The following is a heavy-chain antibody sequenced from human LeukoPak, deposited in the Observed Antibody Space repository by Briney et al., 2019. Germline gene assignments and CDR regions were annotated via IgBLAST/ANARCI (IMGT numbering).Heavy chain of an antibody. CDR3: ATDKYCTPTDCLHGRFYFDN. CDR2: ISRDGDNE. V-gene: IGHV3-30*01. Sequence: PGGSLRLSCAASGLPFNTYAMHWVRQAPGKGLEWVALISRDGDNEYYADSVKGRFTISRDNSKNTLSLQVNALRVEDTAVYYCATDKYCTPTDCLHGRFYFDNWGQGTLVTVSS. J-gene: IGHJ4*02. CDR1: GLPFNTYA. D-gene: IGHD2-8*01.